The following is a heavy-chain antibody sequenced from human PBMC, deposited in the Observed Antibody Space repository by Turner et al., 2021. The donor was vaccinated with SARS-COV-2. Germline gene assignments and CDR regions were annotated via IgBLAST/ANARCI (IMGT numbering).Heavy chain of an antibody. CDR2: INHSGST. CDR3: ASGDVDIVAIPNSGDAFDI. V-gene: IGHV4-34*01. Sequence: QVQLQQWGAGLLKPSETLSLTGAVYGGSFSGYYWSWIRQPPGKGLEWIGEINHSGSTNYNPSLKSRVTISVDTSKNQFSLKLSSVTAADTAVYYCASGDVDIVAIPNSGDAFDIWGQGTMVTVSS. CDR1: GGSFSGYY. D-gene: IGHD5-12*01. J-gene: IGHJ3*02.